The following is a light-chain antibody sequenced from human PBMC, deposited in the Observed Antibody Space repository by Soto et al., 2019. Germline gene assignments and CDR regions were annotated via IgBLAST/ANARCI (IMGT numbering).Light chain of an antibody. CDR3: QAWDSSAVV. Sequence: SYELIQPPSVSVSPGQTASITCSGDKLGDKYACWYQQKPGQSPVLVMYQDSKRPSGIPERFSGSNSGNTATLTISGTQAMDEADYYCQAWDSSAVVFGGGTKVTVL. CDR2: QDS. J-gene: IGLJ2*01. CDR1: KLGDKY. V-gene: IGLV3-1*01.